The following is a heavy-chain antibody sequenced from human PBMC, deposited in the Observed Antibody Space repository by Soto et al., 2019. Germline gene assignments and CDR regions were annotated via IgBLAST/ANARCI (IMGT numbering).Heavy chain of an antibody. V-gene: IGHV1-69*06. Sequence: ASVKVSCKVSGGTFSTFGISWVRQAPGQGLEWMGGIIPIFNTAKYAQKFQGRVTITADKSTSTVHMELSSLRSEDTAVYYCTTGWSSKDYWGQGTLVTVSS. CDR3: TTGWSSKDY. CDR2: IIPIFNTA. J-gene: IGHJ4*02. CDR1: GGTFSTFG. D-gene: IGHD3-3*01.